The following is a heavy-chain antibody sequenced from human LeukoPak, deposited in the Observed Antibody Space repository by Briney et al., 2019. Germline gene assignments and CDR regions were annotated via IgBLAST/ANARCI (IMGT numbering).Heavy chain of an antibody. V-gene: IGHV3-30*18. CDR1: GFTFSNYG. Sequence: PGGSLRLSCAASGFTFSNYGMHWVRQAPGKGLEWVAVISYDESDKYYADSVKGRFTISRDNSKNTLYLQMNSLRPEDTAVYYCAKGMVAATNAAYYGMDVWGQGTTVTVSS. CDR3: AKGMVAATNAAYYGMDV. J-gene: IGHJ6*02. D-gene: IGHD2-15*01. CDR2: ISYDESDK.